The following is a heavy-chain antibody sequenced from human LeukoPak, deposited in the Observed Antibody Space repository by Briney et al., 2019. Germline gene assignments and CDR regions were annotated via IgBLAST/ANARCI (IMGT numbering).Heavy chain of an antibody. V-gene: IGHV4-34*01. CDR1: GGSLSSYS. Sequence: PSETLSLTCAVYGGSLSSYSWSWIRQPPGKGLEWIGEISHSGSTNYNPSLKSRVTISVDTSKNQFSLNLSSVAAADTAVYYCARGEVLTSALFWRGGMFGFWGQGTLVTVSS. J-gene: IGHJ4*02. D-gene: IGHD2-21*02. CDR3: ARGEVLTSALFWRGGMFGF. CDR2: ISHSGST.